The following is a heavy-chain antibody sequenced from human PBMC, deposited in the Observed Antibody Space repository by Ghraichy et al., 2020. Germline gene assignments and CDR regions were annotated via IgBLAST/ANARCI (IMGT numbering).Heavy chain of an antibody. CDR2: MKQDGSEK. Sequence: GESLNISCVASGFTFSNYWMNWVRQAPGKGLEWVANMKQDGSEKYYVDSVKGRFTISRDNAKNSLYLQMSSLRAEDTAVYYCSRDWGNMDVWGQGTTVIVSS. CDR1: GFTFSNYW. CDR3: SRDWGNMDV. J-gene: IGHJ6*02. V-gene: IGHV3-7*01. D-gene: IGHD3-16*01.